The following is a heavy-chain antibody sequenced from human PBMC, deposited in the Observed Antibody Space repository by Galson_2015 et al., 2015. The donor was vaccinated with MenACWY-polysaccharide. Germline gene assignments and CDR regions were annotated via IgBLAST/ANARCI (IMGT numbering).Heavy chain of an antibody. Sequence: SLRLSCAASGFTFSTYAMSWVRQAPGKGLEWVSDIRGSDGSTYYADSVKGRFTISRDNSKNTLYLQMNSLRAEDTAVYYCAKDCCSGGRCGLDYWGQGTLVTVSS. D-gene: IGHD2-15*01. CDR2: IRGSDGST. V-gene: IGHV3-23*01. CDR3: AKDCCSGGRCGLDY. J-gene: IGHJ4*02. CDR1: GFTFSTYA.